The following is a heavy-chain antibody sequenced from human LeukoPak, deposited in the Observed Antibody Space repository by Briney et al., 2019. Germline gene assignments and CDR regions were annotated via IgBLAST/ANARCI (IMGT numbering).Heavy chain of an antibody. CDR1: GYTFTSYD. V-gene: IGHV1-8*01. J-gene: IGHJ5*02. D-gene: IGHD6-6*01. CDR3: ARVLGSRIAALRNWFDP. Sequence: ASVKVSCKASGYTFTSYDINWVRQATGQGLEWMGWMNPNSGNTGYAQKLQGRVTMARNTSISTAYMELSSLRSEDTAVYYCARVLGSRIAALRNWFDPWGQGTLVTVSS. CDR2: MNPNSGNT.